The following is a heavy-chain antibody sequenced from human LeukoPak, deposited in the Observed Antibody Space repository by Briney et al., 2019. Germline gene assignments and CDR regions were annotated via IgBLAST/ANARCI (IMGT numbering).Heavy chain of an antibody. V-gene: IGHV3-30-3*01. Sequence: GGSLRLSCAAPGFTFSSYAMHWVRQAPGKGLEWVAIISYDGSNKNYADSEKGRFTISRDNSKNTLYLQMNSLRAEDTAVYYCARSSLGLAEIDYWGQGTLVTVSS. CDR3: ARSSLGLAEIDY. CDR2: ISYDGSNK. D-gene: IGHD6-19*01. CDR1: GFTFSSYA. J-gene: IGHJ4*02.